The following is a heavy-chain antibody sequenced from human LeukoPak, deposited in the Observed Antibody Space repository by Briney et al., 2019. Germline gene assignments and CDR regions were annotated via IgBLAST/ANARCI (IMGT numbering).Heavy chain of an antibody. D-gene: IGHD5-24*01. CDR3: ARLQGMATIMGDSYGMDV. CDR2: ISAYNGNT. Sequence: GASVKVSCKASGYTFTSYGISWVRQAPGQGLEWMGWISAYNGNTNYAQKLQGRVTMTTDTSTSTAYMELRSLRSDDTAVYYCARLQGMATIMGDSYGMDVWGQGTTVTVSS. CDR1: GYTFTSYG. V-gene: IGHV1-18*01. J-gene: IGHJ6*02.